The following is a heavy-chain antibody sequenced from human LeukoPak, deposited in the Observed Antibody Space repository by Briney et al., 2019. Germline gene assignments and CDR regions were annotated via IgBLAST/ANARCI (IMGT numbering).Heavy chain of an antibody. CDR2: ISSSSSTI. D-gene: IGHD3-22*01. Sequence: PGGSLRLSCAASGFTFSSYSMNWVRQAPGKGLEWVSYISSSSSTIYYADSVKGRFTISRDNAKNSLYLQMNSLRAEDTALYYCAKDIRYYDSSGSGFDYWGQGTLVTVSS. V-gene: IGHV3-48*01. CDR3: AKDIRYYDSSGSGFDY. CDR1: GFTFSSYS. J-gene: IGHJ4*02.